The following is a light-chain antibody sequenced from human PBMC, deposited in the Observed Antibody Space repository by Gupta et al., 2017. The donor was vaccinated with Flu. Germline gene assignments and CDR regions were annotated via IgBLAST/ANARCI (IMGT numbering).Light chain of an antibody. V-gene: IGLV2-14*01. J-gene: IGLJ2*01. Sequence: QSALTQPASVSGSPGQSITISCTGTSSDVGGYNYVSWYQQHTGQAPKLMIYEVSKRPSGVANRFSGSKAGNTASLTISGLQAEDEADYYGSSYTSSSTVVFGGGTKLTVL. CDR3: SSYTSSSTVV. CDR2: EVS. CDR1: SSDVGGYNY.